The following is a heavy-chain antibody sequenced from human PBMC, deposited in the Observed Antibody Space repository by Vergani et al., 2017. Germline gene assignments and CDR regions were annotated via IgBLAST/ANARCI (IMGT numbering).Heavy chain of an antibody. J-gene: IGHJ6*03. V-gene: IGHV4-39*01. CDR3: ARHKEQLVPGNYYYYYMDV. CDR2: IYYSGST. CDR1: GGSIRSTFYY. Sequence: QLQLQESDPGLVKPSETLSLTCTVSGGSIRSTFYYWGWIRQPPGKGLEWIGTIYYSGSTYYNPSLKSRVTISVDTSKNQFSLKLNSVTAADTAVYYCARHKEQLVPGNYYYYYMDVWGQGTLVTVSS. D-gene: IGHD6-13*01.